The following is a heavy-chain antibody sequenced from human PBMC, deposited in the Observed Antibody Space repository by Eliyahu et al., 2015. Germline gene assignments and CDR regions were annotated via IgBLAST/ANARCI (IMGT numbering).Heavy chain of an antibody. CDR3: AREPSGSLYGYYYMDV. D-gene: IGHD3-3*01. CDR2: IYYSGST. V-gene: IGHV4-31*03. J-gene: IGHJ6*03. CDR1: GGSISSGGYX. Sequence: QVQLQESGPGLVKPSQTLSLXCTVSGGSISSGGYXWSWIRQHPGKGLEWIGYIYYSGSTYYNPSLKSRVTISVDTSKNQFSLKLSSVTAADTAVYYCAREPSGSLYGYYYMDVWGKGTTVTVSS.